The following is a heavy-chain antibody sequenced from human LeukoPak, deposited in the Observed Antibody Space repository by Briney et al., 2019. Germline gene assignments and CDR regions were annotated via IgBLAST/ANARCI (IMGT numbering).Heavy chain of an antibody. CDR3: ARRAAAAPALYYFDY. CDR2: IYYSGST. Sequence: PSETLSLTCTVSGGSISSSSYYWGWIRQPPWKGLEWIGSIYYSGSTYYNPSLKSRVTISVDTSKNQFSLKLSSVTAADTAVYYCARRAAAAPALYYFDYWGQGTLVTVSS. CDR1: GGSISSSSYY. V-gene: IGHV4-39*01. D-gene: IGHD6-13*01. J-gene: IGHJ4*02.